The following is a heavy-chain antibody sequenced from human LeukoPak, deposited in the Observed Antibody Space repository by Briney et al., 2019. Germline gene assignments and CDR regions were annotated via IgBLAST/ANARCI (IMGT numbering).Heavy chain of an antibody. CDR3: ARSLLDSSGCYYPEEYFDY. Sequence: SETLSLTCTVSGGSISSYYWSWIRQPPGKGLEWIGYIYYSGSTNYNPSLKSRVTISVDTSKNQFSLKLSSVTAADTAVYYCARSLLDSSGCYYPEEYFDYWGQGTLVTVSS. D-gene: IGHD3-22*01. J-gene: IGHJ4*02. CDR1: GGSISSYY. CDR2: IYYSGST. V-gene: IGHV4-59*01.